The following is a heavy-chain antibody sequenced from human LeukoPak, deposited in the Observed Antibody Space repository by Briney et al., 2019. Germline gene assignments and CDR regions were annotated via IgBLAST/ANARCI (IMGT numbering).Heavy chain of an antibody. V-gene: IGHV3-33*01. Sequence: GRSLRLSCAASGFTFSSYGMHWVRQAPGKGLEWVAVIWYDGSNKYYADSVKGRFTISRDNSKNTLYLQMNSLRAEDTAVYYCARAGGTYSGYGDGMDVWGQGTTVTVS. J-gene: IGHJ6*02. D-gene: IGHD5-12*01. CDR3: ARAGGTYSGYGDGMDV. CDR1: GFTFSSYG. CDR2: IWYDGSNK.